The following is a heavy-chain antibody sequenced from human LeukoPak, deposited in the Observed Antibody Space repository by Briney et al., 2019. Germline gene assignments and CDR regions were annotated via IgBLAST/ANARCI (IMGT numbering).Heavy chain of an antibody. J-gene: IGHJ6*02. CDR1: GGTFSIYA. V-gene: IGHV1-69*13. Sequence: GASVNVSFKASGGTFSIYAISWVRQAPGQGLEWMGGIIPIFGTANYAQKFQGRVTITADESTSTAYMELSSLRSEDTAVYYCARDTSGWYYDFWSGFTPRIYYYYGMDVWGQGTTVTVSS. CDR2: IIPIFGTA. CDR3: ARDTSGWYYDFWSGFTPRIYYYYGMDV. D-gene: IGHD3-3*01.